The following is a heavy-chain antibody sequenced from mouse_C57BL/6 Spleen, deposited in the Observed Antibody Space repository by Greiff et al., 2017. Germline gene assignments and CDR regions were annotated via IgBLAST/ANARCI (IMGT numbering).Heavy chain of an antibody. CDR1: GFTFSDYY. Sequence: EVHLVESGGGLVQPGGSLKLSCAASGFTFSDYYMYWVRQTPEKRLEWVAYISNGGGSTYYPDTVKGRFTISRDNAKNTLYLQMSRLKSEDTAMYYCARRPDYYGSSYTWFAYWGQGTLVTVSA. J-gene: IGHJ3*01. CDR2: ISNGGGST. V-gene: IGHV5-12*01. CDR3: ARRPDYYGSSYTWFAY. D-gene: IGHD1-1*01.